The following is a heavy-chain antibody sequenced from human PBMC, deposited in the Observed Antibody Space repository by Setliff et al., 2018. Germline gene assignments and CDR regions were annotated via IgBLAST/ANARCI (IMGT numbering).Heavy chain of an antibody. J-gene: IGHJ4*02. CDR3: VRERRGGHFDY. CDR1: GYTFTSYY. Sequence: ASVKVSCKASGYTFTSYYMHWVRQAPGQGLEWMTMIIPSTGNTNYAQKFQGRVTMTADTSTNTVYMDLSSLGSEDTAVYYCVRERRGGHFDYWGQGTRVTVSS. V-gene: IGHV1-46*01. CDR2: IIPSTGNT.